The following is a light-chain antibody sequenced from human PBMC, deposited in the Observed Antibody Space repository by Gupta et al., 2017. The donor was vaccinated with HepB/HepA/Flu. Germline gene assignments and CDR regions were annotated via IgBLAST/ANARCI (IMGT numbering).Light chain of an antibody. Sequence: DIQMTQSPSSLSASVGDRVTITCRTSQSISNYLNWYQQKPGKAPKLLIYAASSLQSGVPSRFSGSGSGTDFTLTISSLQPEDFANYYCQQRSSFGRGTKLEIK. V-gene: IGKV1-39*01. CDR2: AAS. J-gene: IGKJ2*01. CDR1: QSISNY. CDR3: QQRSS.